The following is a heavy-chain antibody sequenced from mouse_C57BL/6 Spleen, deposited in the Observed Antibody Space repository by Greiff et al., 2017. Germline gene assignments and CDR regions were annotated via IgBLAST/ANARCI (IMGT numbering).Heavy chain of an antibody. CDR3: ARHWDEAFDD. CDR1: GYTFTSYD. D-gene: IGHD4-1*01. Sequence: QVHVKQSGPELVKPGASVKLSCKASGYTFTSYDINWVKQRPGQGLEWIGWIYPRDGSTKYNEKFKGKATLTVDTSSSTAYMELHSLTSEDSAVYFCARHWDEAFDDWGQGTTLTVSS. V-gene: IGHV1-85*01. J-gene: IGHJ2*01. CDR2: IYPRDGST.